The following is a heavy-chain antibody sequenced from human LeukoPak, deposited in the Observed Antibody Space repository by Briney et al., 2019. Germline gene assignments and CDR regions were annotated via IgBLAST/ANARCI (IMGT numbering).Heavy chain of an antibody. D-gene: IGHD4-17*01. CDR1: GGTFSSYA. V-gene: IGHV1-69*13. Sequence: SVKVSCKASGGTFSSYAISWVRQAPGQGLEWMGGFIPIFTTPNYAQKFQGRVTITADESTSTAYMELSSLRSEDTAVYYCARLTTVTTPDDYWGQGTLVTVSS. CDR2: FIPIFTTP. CDR3: ARLTTVTTPDDY. J-gene: IGHJ4*02.